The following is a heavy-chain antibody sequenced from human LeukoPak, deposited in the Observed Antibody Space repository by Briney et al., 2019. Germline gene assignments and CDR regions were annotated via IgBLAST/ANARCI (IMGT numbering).Heavy chain of an antibody. D-gene: IGHD6-13*01. Sequence: GASVKVSCKASGYTFTSYGISWVRQAPGQGLEWMGWISAYNGNTNYAQRLQGRVTMTTDTSTSTAYMELRSLRPDDTAVYYCARERYSSSRYGYFQHWGQGTLVTVSS. CDR1: GYTFTSYG. CDR3: ARERYSSSRYGYFQH. CDR2: ISAYNGNT. V-gene: IGHV1-18*01. J-gene: IGHJ1*01.